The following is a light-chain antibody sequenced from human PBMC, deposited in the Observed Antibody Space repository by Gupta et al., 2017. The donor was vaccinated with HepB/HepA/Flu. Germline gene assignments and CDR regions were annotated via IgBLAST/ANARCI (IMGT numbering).Light chain of an antibody. CDR1: SSNIGSNY. Sequence: RVPFPCSGSSSNIGSNYVYWYQQLPGTAPKLLIYRNNQRPSGVPDRFSGSKSGTSASLAISGLRSEDEADYYCAAWDDSLSGPVFGGGTKLTVL. V-gene: IGLV1-47*01. CDR2: RNN. J-gene: IGLJ3*02. CDR3: AAWDDSLSGPV.